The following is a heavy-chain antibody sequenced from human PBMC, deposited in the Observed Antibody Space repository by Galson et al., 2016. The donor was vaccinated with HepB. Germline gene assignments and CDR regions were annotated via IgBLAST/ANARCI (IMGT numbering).Heavy chain of an antibody. J-gene: IGHJ5*02. CDR3: GILYGGFDP. Sequence: SLRLSCAASGLPSNNYAMHWVRQAPGKGLECVSLISRDGRNTYYADSVKGRFSISRDNSKKSLYLEMNSLRTEDTAFYYCGILYGGFDPWGQGTLVTVSS. V-gene: IGHV3-43*02. CDR1: GLPSNNYA. CDR2: ISRDGRNT. D-gene: IGHD2/OR15-2a*01.